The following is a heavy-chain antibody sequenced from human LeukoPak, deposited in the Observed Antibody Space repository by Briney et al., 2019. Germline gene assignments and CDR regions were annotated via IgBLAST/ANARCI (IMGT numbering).Heavy chain of an antibody. Sequence: GGSLRLSCAASGFTFDDYAMHWVRQAPGKGLEWVSGISWNSGSIGYADSVKGRFTISRDNARNSLYLQMNSLRAEDTALYYCAKESPYSSSWFGYWGQGTLVTVSS. CDR2: ISWNSGSI. CDR1: GFTFDDYA. D-gene: IGHD6-13*01. V-gene: IGHV3-9*01. CDR3: AKESPYSSSWFGY. J-gene: IGHJ4*02.